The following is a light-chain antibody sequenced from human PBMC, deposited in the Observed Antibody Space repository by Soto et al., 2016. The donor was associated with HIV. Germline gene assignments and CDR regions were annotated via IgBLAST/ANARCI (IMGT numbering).Light chain of an antibody. CDR1: NIGSES. J-gene: IGLJ2*01. V-gene: IGLV3-21*01. Sequence: SYVLTQPPSVSVVPGKTATIPCEGNNIGSESVHWYHQKPGRAPVLIVYDDNERPSGIPERFSGSNSGNTATLTISRVEAGDEADYYCQVWDSSSDHVVFGGGTKLTV. CDR2: DDN. CDR3: QVWDSSSDHVV.